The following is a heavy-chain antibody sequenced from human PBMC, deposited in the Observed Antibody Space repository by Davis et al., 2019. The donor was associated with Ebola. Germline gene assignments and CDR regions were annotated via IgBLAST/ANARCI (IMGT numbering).Heavy chain of an antibody. V-gene: IGHV1-8*01. Sequence: ASVKVSCKASGYTFTSYDINWVRQATGQGLEWMGWMNPNSGNTGYAQKFQGRVTITADESTSTAYMELSSLRSEDTAVYYCARGMGDGYKSGYWGQGTLVTVSS. CDR1: GYTFTSYD. CDR3: ARGMGDGYKSGY. J-gene: IGHJ4*02. D-gene: IGHD5-24*01. CDR2: MNPNSGNT.